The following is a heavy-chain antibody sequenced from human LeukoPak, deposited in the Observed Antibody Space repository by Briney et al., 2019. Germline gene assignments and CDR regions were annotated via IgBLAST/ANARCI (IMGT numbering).Heavy chain of an antibody. D-gene: IGHD1-26*01. CDR3: TRDLVGATSDF. V-gene: IGHV3-74*01. Sequence: PGGSLRLSCAASGFIFTTYWMHWVRQAPGKGLVWVARINTDGSSTYYADSVKGRFTISRDNAKNTLYLQMNSLRAEDTAVYYCTRDLVGATSDFWGQGTLVTVSS. CDR2: INTDGSST. J-gene: IGHJ4*02. CDR1: GFIFTTYW.